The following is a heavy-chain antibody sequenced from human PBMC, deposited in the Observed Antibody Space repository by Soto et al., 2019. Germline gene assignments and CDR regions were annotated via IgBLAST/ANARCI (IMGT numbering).Heavy chain of an antibody. CDR3: ARHRYSDIVLRYYYYYMDV. CDR2: ISSSSSYI. Sequence: GGSLRLSCAASGFTFSSYSMNWVRQAPGKGLEWVSSISSSSSYIYYADSVKGRFTISRDNAKNSLYLQMNSLRAEDTAVYYCARHRYSDIVLRYYYYYMDVWGKGTTVTVSS. D-gene: IGHD2-8*01. CDR1: GFTFSSYS. J-gene: IGHJ6*03. V-gene: IGHV3-21*01.